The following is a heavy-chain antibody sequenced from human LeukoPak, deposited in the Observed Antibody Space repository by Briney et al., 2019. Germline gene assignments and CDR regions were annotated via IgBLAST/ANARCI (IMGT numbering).Heavy chain of an antibody. CDR1: GGSISSGDYY. CDR2: IYGSGST. D-gene: IGHD6-19*01. Sequence: PSETLSLTCTVSGGSISSGDYYWSWLRQHPGKGLEWIGYIYGSGSTHYDPSLRSRVTISEDTSKNQFSLKLTSVTAADTAVHYCARNVGWYSHDSWGQGTLVTVSS. V-gene: IGHV4-61*08. J-gene: IGHJ4*02. CDR3: ARNVGWYSHDS.